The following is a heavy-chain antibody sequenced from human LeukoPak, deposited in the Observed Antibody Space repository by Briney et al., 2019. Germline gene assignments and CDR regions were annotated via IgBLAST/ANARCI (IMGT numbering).Heavy chain of an antibody. D-gene: IGHD6-13*01. CDR1: GYTFTSYA. CDR2: INPNSGGT. V-gene: IGHV1-8*02. CDR3: ARGGIGSSWYDY. Sequence: ASVKVSCKASGYTFTSYAMNWVRQAPGQGLEWMGWINPNSGGTNYAQKFQGRVTMTRNTSISTAYMGLTSLRSEDTAMYYCARGGIGSSWYDYWGQGSLVTVSS. J-gene: IGHJ4*02.